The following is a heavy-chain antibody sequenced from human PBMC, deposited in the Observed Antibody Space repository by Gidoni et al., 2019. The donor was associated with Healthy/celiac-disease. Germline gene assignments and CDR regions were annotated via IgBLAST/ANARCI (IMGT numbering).Heavy chain of an antibody. V-gene: IGHV3-23*04. D-gene: IGHD3-3*01. CDR2: ISGSGGST. CDR3: AKGRVTIFGVVSPYYYYGMDV. Sequence: EVQLVESGGGLVQPGGSLRLSCAASGFTFSSYAMRWVRQAPGKGLEWVSAISGSGGSTYYADSVKGRFTIARENSKNTRYLQMNSLRAEDTAVYYCAKGRVTIFGVVSPYYYYGMDVWGQGTTVTVSS. J-gene: IGHJ6*02. CDR1: GFTFSSYA.